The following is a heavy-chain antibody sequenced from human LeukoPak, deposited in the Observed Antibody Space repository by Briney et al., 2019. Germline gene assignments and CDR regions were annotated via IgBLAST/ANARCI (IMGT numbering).Heavy chain of an antibody. J-gene: IGHJ4*02. CDR3: VSALGGQGGH. CDR1: GFTFSTYW. D-gene: IGHD1-26*01. V-gene: IGHV3-74*01. Sequence: PGRSLRLSCAASGFTFSTYWMNWVRQAPGKGLVWVSHINNDGRSTNYADSVKGRFTISRDNAKSTLFLQMNSLRVDDTAVYYCVSALGGQGGHWGQGTLVTVSS. CDR2: INNDGRST.